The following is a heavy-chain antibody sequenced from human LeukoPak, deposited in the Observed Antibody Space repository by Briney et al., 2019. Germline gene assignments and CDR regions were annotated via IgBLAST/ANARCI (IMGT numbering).Heavy chain of an antibody. J-gene: IGHJ5*02. V-gene: IGHV4-59*01. CDR2: IYYSGST. Sequence: SETLSLTCTVSGGSISSYYWSWIRQPPGKGLEWIGYIYYSGSTNYNPSLKSRVTISVDTSKNQFSLKLSSVTAADTAVYYCARGFLYGSGSRWFDPWGQGTLVTVSS. D-gene: IGHD3-10*01. CDR3: ARGFLYGSGSRWFDP. CDR1: GGSISSYY.